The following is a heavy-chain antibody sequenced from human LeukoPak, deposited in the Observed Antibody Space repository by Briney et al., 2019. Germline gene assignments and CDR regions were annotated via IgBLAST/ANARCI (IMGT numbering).Heavy chain of an antibody. D-gene: IGHD3-10*01. J-gene: IGHJ5*02. CDR2: ISSSGSTI. V-gene: IGHV3-11*01. CDR3: ARDGFPDKTSTNWFDP. Sequence: PGGSLRLSCAASGFTFSDYYMSWIRQAPGKGLEWVSYISSSGSTIYYADSVKGRFTISRDNAKNSLYLQMNSLRAEDTAVYYCARDGFPDKTSTNWFDPWGQGTLVTVSS. CDR1: GFTFSDYY.